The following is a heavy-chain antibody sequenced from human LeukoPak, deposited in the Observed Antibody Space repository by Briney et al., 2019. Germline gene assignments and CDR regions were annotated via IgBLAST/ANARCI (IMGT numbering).Heavy chain of an antibody. CDR3: ARDRDGYGHFDY. Sequence: PSETLSLTCAVYGGSFSGYYWSWIRQSPGKGLEWIGYIYYGGSTYHTTHYNPSLKTRTIISVDTSKNQFSLRLSSVTAADMAVYYCARDRDGYGHFDYWGQGTLVTVSS. V-gene: IGHV4-34*09. CDR1: GGSFSGYY. D-gene: IGHD5-24*01. J-gene: IGHJ4*02. CDR2: IYYGGSTYHTT.